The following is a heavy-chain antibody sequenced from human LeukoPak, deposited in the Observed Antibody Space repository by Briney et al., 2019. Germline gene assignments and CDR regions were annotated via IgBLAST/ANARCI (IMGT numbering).Heavy chain of an antibody. CDR3: AKELEYSSSANDY. Sequence: GGTLRLSCAASGFTFSSYAMSWVRQAPGKGLEWVSAISGSGGSTYYADSVKGGFTISRDNSKNTLYLQMNSLRAEDTAVYYCAKELEYSSSANDYCGQGTLVTVSS. J-gene: IGHJ4*02. D-gene: IGHD6-6*01. CDR2: ISGSGGST. V-gene: IGHV3-23*01. CDR1: GFTFSSYA.